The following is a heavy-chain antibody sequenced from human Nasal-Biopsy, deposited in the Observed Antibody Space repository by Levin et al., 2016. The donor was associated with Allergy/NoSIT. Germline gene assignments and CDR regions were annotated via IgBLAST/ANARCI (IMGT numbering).Heavy chain of an antibody. CDR3: ARVRVIGSYAMDV. Sequence: LRLSCAVSGASIRSGGNYWTWIRQHPGEGLEWIGYVDYRGITYSNPSLKSRLTISVDTSKNQFSLKMSSVTAADTAVYYCARVRVIGSYAMDVWGKGTTVTVSS. CDR1: GASIRSGGNY. J-gene: IGHJ6*03. CDR2: VDYRGIT. V-gene: IGHV4-31*11. D-gene: IGHD3-10*01.